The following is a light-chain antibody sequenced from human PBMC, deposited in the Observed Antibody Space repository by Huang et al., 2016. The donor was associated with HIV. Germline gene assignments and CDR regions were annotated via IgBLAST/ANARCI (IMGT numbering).Light chain of an antibody. Sequence: DIQMTQSPSTLSASVGDRVTITCRASQNINTWLAWYQQKPGKPPNLLIYRASTLQSGVPSGCTGSGSGTEFTLTITSLQPDDLATYYCQQYNTYLYTFGQGTKLEIK. V-gene: IGKV1-5*03. CDR1: QNINTW. CDR3: QQYNTYLYT. CDR2: RAS. J-gene: IGKJ2*01.